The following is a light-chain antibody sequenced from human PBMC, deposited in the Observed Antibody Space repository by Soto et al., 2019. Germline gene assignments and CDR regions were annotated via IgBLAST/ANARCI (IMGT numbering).Light chain of an antibody. J-gene: IGLJ3*02. CDR2: LEGSGSY. V-gene: IGLV4-60*02. Sequence: QSVLTQSSSASASLGSSVKLTCTLSSGHSSYIIAWHQQQPGKAPRYLMKLEGSGSYNKGSGVPDRFSGSSSGADRYLTIYYLQFEDEADYYCETWDSNTRVFGGGTKVTVL. CDR3: ETWDSNTRV. CDR1: SGHSSYI.